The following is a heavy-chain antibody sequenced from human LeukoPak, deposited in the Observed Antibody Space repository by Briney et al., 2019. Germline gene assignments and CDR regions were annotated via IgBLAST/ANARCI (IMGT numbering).Heavy chain of an antibody. CDR2: IWFHGGYR. CDR1: GFTFSNYG. J-gene: IGHJ4*02. CDR3: ARGIQYCSSTSCYMVPREEYYFDY. D-gene: IGHD2-2*02. Sequence: GGSLRLSCAASGFTFSNYGMHWVRQAPGKGLEWVAVIWFHGGYRYYADSVKGRFTISRDNSKNTLYLQMDRLSAEDTAVYYCARGIQYCSSTSCYMVPREEYYFDYWGQGTLVTVSS. V-gene: IGHV3-33*01.